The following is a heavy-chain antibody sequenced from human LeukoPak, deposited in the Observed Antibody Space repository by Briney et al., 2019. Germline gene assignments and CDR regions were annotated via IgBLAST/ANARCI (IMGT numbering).Heavy chain of an antibody. D-gene: IGHD5-18*01. CDR2: ISYDGSNK. CDR1: GFTFSSYA. Sequence: GGSLRLSCAASGFTFSSYAMHWVRQAPGKGLEWVAVISYDGSNKYYADSVKGRFTISRDNSKNTLYLQMNSLRAEDTAAYYCAREDTAMVLIDYWGQGTLVTVSS. CDR3: AREDTAMVLIDY. J-gene: IGHJ4*02. V-gene: IGHV3-30-3*01.